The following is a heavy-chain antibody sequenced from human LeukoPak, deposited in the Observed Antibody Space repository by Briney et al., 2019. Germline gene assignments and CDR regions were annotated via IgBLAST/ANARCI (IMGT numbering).Heavy chain of an antibody. CDR1: GYTFTSYA. J-gene: IGHJ4*02. CDR3: ARHEVGATRSYFDY. D-gene: IGHD1-26*01. Sequence: ASVKVSCKASGYTFTSYAMHWVRQAPGQRLEWMGWINAGNGNTKYSQKFQGRVTITRDTSASTAYMELSSLRSEDTAVYYCARHEVGATRSYFDYWGQGTLVTVSS. CDR2: INAGNGNT. V-gene: IGHV1-3*01.